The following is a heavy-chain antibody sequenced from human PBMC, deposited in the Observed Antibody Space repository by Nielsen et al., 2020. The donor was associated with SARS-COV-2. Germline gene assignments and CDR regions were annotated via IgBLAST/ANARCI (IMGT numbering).Heavy chain of an antibody. V-gene: IGHV1-69*06. D-gene: IGHD1-26*01. CDR1: GGTFSSYA. J-gene: IGHJ6*02. CDR2: IIPIFGTA. Sequence: SVKVSCKASGGTFSSYAISWVRQAPGQGLEWMGGIIPIFGTANYAQKFQGRVTITADKSTSTAYMELSSLRSEDTAVYYCARERSREYGIDVWGQGTTVTVSS. CDR3: ARERSREYGIDV.